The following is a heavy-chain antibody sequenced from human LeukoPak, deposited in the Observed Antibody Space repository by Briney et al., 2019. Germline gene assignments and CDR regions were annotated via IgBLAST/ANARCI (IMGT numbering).Heavy chain of an antibody. J-gene: IGHJ4*02. Sequence: GGSLRLSCAASGFTFSNYEINWVRQAPGRGLEWISYISGSGTSIYHANSVKGRFTISRDNAKNSVYLQMNSLRAEDTAVYYCARETYYGSGSYSDFALDYWGQGTLVTVSS. V-gene: IGHV3-48*03. CDR3: ARETYYGSGSYSDFALDY. D-gene: IGHD3-10*01. CDR1: GFTFSNYE. CDR2: ISGSGTSI.